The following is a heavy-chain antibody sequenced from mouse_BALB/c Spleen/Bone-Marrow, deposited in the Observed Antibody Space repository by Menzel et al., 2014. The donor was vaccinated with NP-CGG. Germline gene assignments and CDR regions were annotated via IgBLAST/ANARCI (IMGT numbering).Heavy chain of an antibody. CDR3: TGGWDWFAY. D-gene: IGHD4-1*01. V-gene: IGHV1-54*01. Sequence: QVQLQQSGAELVKPGASVKVSCKASGYAFTNYLIEWVKQRPGQGLEWIGVINPGSGGTAYNQKFKGKATLTADKSSSTAYMELSSLTSEDSAVYYCTGGWDWFAYWGQGTLVTVSA. J-gene: IGHJ3*01. CDR2: INPGSGGT. CDR1: GYAFTNYL.